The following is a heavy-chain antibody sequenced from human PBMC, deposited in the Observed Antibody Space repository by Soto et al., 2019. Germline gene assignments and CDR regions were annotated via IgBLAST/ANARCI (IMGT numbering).Heavy chain of an antibody. CDR2: IYYSGST. CDR3: ARLSTSGEGYCSGGSRYPATNFDY. D-gene: IGHD2-15*01. Sequence: SETLSLTCTVSGGSISSYYWSWIRQPPGKGLEWIGYIYYSGSTNYNPSLKSRVTISVDTSKNQFSLKLSSVTAADTAVYYCARLSTSGEGYCSGGSRYPATNFDYWGQGTLVTVSS. CDR1: GGSISSYY. J-gene: IGHJ4*02. V-gene: IGHV4-59*08.